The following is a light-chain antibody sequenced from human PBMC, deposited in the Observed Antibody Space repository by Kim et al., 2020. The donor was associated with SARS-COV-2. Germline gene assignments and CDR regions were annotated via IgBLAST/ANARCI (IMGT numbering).Light chain of an antibody. J-gene: IGKJ3*01. CDR3: QQTYSTPV. V-gene: IGKV1-39*01. CDR2: AAS. Sequence: DIQVTQSPSSLSASVGDKVTITCRASQSVSKYVNWYQQRPGKVPKLLIQAASLLESGVPSRFSGSGSGTDFTLTISDLQPEDFATYYCQQTYSTPVFGPGTMVDIK. CDR1: QSVSKY.